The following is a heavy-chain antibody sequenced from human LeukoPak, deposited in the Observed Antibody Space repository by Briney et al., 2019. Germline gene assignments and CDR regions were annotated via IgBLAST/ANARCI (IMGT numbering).Heavy chain of an antibody. CDR3: ARGRSSSWRAPDAEYLQH. J-gene: IGHJ1*01. V-gene: IGHV1-2*02. D-gene: IGHD6-13*01. CDR1: GYTFTGYY. Sequence: GASVKVSCKASGYTFTGYYMHWVRQAPGQGLEWMGWINPNSGGTNYAQKFQGRVTMTRDTSISTAYMELSRLRSDDTAVYYCARGRSSSWRAPDAEYLQHWGQGTLVTVSS. CDR2: INPNSGGT.